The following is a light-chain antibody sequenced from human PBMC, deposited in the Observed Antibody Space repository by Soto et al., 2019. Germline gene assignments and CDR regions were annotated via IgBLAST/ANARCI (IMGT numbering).Light chain of an antibody. CDR1: QSVSSE. J-gene: IGKJ2*01. CDR3: QQYNNWPPYT. Sequence: EIVLTQSPATLSVSPGNRATLSCRASQSVSSELAWYQQKPGQAPRLLIYGASTRATGTPTRFSGSGSGTEFTLTISSLQSEDFAVYFCQQYNNWPPYTFGQGTKVDIK. CDR2: GAS. V-gene: IGKV3-15*01.